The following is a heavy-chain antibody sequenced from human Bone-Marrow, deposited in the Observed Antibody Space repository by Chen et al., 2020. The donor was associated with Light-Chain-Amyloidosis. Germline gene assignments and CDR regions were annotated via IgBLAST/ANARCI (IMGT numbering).Heavy chain of an antibody. CDR3: ARRRDGYNFDY. Sequence: EVQLEQSGPEVKKPGESLKISCQGSGYTFPNYWIGWVRQSPGKSLEWMGVIYPDDSDARSSPSFEGQVTISADKSITTAYLQWRSLKASDTAMYYCARRRDGYNFDYWGQGTLVTVSS. CDR2: IYPDDSDA. V-gene: IGHV5-51*01. J-gene: IGHJ4*02. D-gene: IGHD5-12*01. CDR1: GYTFPNYW.